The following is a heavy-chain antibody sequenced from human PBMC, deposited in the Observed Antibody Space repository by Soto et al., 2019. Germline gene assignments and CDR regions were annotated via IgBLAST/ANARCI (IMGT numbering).Heavy chain of an antibody. Sequence: KRVGASVKVSCKGSGYTLTSYGISWVRQAPGQGLEWMGCISADNGDTNYAQKFQGRLTMTTDTSTSTAYMELRGLTSDDTAIYYCAMVDVYLTPSPQDVWGQGTTVTVAS. J-gene: IGHJ6*02. CDR2: ISADNGDT. V-gene: IGHV1-18*01. CDR1: GYTLTSYG. CDR3: AMVDVYLTPSPQDV. D-gene: IGHD2-8*01.